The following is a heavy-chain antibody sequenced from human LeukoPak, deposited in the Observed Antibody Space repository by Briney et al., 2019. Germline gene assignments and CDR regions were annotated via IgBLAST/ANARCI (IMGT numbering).Heavy chain of an antibody. J-gene: IGHJ4*02. CDR1: GFSFSDNW. Sequence: GGSLRLSCGASGFSFSDNWMSWVRQAPGKGLEWVANIDQDGGEKNYVASVKGRFTISRDNTQNSLYLQMNSLRAEDTAVYYCTRIKWDLTYFDYWGQGTLVTASS. CDR3: TRIKWDLTYFDY. CDR2: IDQDGGEK. D-gene: IGHD1-26*01. V-gene: IGHV3-7*01.